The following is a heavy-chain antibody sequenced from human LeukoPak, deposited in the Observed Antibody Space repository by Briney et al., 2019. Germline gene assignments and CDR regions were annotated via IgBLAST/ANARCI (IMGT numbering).Heavy chain of an antibody. CDR2: ISYHGSNQ. CDR1: GLTFSTYA. Sequence: PGGSLRLSCADSGLTFSTYAMHWVRQPPGKGLEWVAVISYHGSNQYYIDSVKGRFTISRDNSKDTVYLQMNSLRPDDTAVYYCAKGFSAGTMDYWGQGTLVTVSS. V-gene: IGHV3-30*18. J-gene: IGHJ4*02. D-gene: IGHD1-1*01. CDR3: AKGFSAGTMDY.